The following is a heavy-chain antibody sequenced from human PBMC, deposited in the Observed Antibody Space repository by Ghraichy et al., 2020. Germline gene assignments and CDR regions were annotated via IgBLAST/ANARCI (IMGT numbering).Heavy chain of an antibody. Sequence: GGSLRLSCAASGFTFSSYDMHWVRQATGKGLEWVSAIGTAGDTYYPGSVKGRFTISRENAKNSLYLQMNSLRAGDTAVYYCARARPTYYDISDAFDIWGQGTMVTVSS. CDR3: ARARPTYYDISDAFDI. CDR2: IGTAGDT. CDR1: GFTFSSYD. J-gene: IGHJ3*02. D-gene: IGHD3-9*01. V-gene: IGHV3-13*01.